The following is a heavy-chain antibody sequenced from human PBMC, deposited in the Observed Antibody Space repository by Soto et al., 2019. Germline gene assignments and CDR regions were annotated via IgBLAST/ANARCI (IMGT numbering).Heavy chain of an antibody. Sequence: WIRQAPGKGLEWVSAISGSGGSTYYADSVKGRFTISRDNSKNTLYLQMNSLRAEDTAVYYCARSLIYGGNFDAFDIWGQGTMVTVSS. V-gene: IGHV3-23*01. CDR2: ISGSGGST. CDR3: ARSLIYGGNFDAFDI. J-gene: IGHJ3*02. D-gene: IGHD4-17*01.